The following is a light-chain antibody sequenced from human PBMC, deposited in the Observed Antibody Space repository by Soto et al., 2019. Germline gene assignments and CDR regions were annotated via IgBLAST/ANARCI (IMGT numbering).Light chain of an antibody. CDR3: QQSDSTPIT. V-gene: IGKV1-5*01. J-gene: IGKJ5*01. CDR1: QSIGNW. Sequence: IQMTQSPSTLSASVGDRVIITCRASQSIGNWLAWYQQKREKATMLMIYDASSLEGGVPSMCGGSGSGTEFTLTSSMLQPDDVASYCCQQSDSTPITFGQGTRLEIK. CDR2: DAS.